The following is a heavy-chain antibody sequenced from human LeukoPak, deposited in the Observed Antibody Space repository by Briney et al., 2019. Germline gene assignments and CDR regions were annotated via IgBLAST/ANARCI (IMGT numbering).Heavy chain of an antibody. CDR2: ISSSSSYI. D-gene: IGHD5/OR15-5a*01. Sequence: GGSLRLSCAASGFTFSSYSMNWVRQAPGKGLEWVSSISSSSSYIYYADSVKGRFTISRDNAKNSLYLQMNSLRAEDTAVYYCARDLYDRRWGGAFDIWGQGTMVTVSS. J-gene: IGHJ3*02. CDR1: GFTFSSYS. CDR3: ARDLYDRRWGGAFDI. V-gene: IGHV3-21*04.